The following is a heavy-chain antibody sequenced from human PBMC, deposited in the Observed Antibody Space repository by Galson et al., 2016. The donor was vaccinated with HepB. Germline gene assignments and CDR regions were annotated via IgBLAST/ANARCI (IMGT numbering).Heavy chain of an antibody. CDR2: IYDDGSA. CDR1: NFIVNDIF. V-gene: IGHV3-53*01. J-gene: IGHJ4*02. CDR3: ARGVGDY. Sequence: SLRLSCAASNFIVNDIFLPWVRQAPGKGLEWVSLIYDDGSAYYADSVKGRFTTSRDKSSNILYLQMSNLRADDTAIYYCARGVGDYWGQGSLVSVST.